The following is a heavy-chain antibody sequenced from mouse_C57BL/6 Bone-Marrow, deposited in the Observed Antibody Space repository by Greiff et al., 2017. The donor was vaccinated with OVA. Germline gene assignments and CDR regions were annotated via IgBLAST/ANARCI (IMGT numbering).Heavy chain of an antibody. Sequence: VQLQQSGPELVKPGASVKISCKASGYAFSSSWMNWVKQRPGKGLEWIGRIYPGDGATNYNGKFKGKATLTADKSSSTAYIQLSSLTSADSAVYFCARHEDGYYASYFDYWGQGTTLTVSS. D-gene: IGHD2-3*01. J-gene: IGHJ2*01. CDR3: ARHEDGYYASYFDY. V-gene: IGHV1-82*01. CDR2: IYPGDGAT. CDR1: GYAFSSSW.